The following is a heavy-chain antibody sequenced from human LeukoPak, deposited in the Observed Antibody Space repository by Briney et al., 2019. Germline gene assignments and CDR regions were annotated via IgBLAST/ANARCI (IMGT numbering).Heavy chain of an antibody. CDR3: ARISSSNWYNERGAFDV. Sequence: KPSETLSLTCTVSGGSISSYYWSWIRQPPEKGLEWIGYTHYSGSTKYNPSLKSRLTMSLDTSKNQFSLKLRSVTAADTAVYYCARISSSNWYNERGAFDVWGQGTMVTVSS. J-gene: IGHJ3*01. CDR1: GGSISSYY. CDR2: THYSGST. V-gene: IGHV4-59*01. D-gene: IGHD6-13*01.